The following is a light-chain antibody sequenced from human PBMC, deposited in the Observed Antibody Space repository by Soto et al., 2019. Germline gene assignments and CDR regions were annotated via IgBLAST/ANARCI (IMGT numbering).Light chain of an antibody. Sequence: EIVLTQSPGTLSLSPGERVTLSCRASQSVSSNFLAWYQQKPGQAPRLLIYGASNRAAGIPDRFSGSGSGTDFTLTISRLEPEDFAVYYCQQYNNWPWTFGQGTKVDIK. V-gene: IGKV3-20*01. CDR3: QQYNNWPWT. J-gene: IGKJ1*01. CDR1: QSVSSNF. CDR2: GAS.